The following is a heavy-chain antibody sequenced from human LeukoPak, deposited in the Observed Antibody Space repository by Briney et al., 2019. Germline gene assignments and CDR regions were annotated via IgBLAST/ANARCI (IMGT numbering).Heavy chain of an antibody. CDR2: KYYSGSA. J-gene: IGHJ3*02. CDR1: GVSFSDGRYY. CDR3: ATPYCSSISCLDVFNM. D-gene: IGHD2-2*01. Sequence: KPSQTLSLTCSVSGVSFSDGRYYWTWIRQHPGKGLEWIGYKYYSGSAKYNPSLRSRLTISIDTSKNQFSLHLSSVTAADTATYYCATPYCSSISCLDVFNMWGQGTRVTVSS. V-gene: IGHV4-31*03.